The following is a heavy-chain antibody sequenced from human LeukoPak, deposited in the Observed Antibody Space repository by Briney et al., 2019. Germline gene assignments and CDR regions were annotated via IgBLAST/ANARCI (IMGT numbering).Heavy chain of an antibody. CDR3: ARAYSSGVFYFDY. V-gene: IGHV1-2*06. CDR2: INPKSGAT. CDR1: GYTFIGYY. Sequence: ASVKVSCKASGYTFIGYYIHWVRQAPGQGLEWMGRINPKSGATDHAQKFQGRVTMTSVTSINTAYMELRGLRYDDTAIYYCARAYSSGVFYFDYWGQGTLVTVSS. J-gene: IGHJ4*02. D-gene: IGHD6-25*01.